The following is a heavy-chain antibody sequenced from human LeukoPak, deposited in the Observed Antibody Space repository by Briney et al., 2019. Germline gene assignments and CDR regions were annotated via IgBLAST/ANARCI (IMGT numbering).Heavy chain of an antibody. D-gene: IGHD2-15*01. CDR1: GIIVSRYW. CDR2: IKEDGSEK. Sequence: GGSLRLSCAASGIIVSRYWMTWVRQAPGKGLEWVADIKEDGSEKHYVDSVKGRFTISRDNAENSLYLQMNSLRAEDTAIYYCARDLGVCSGGTCYPVYDYWGQGTPVTVSS. CDR3: ARDLGVCSGGTCYPVYDY. J-gene: IGHJ4*02. V-gene: IGHV3-7*01.